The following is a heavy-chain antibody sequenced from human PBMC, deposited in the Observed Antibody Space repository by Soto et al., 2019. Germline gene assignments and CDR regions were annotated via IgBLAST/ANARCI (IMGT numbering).Heavy chain of an antibody. CDR1: GGSLSRYY. Sequence: SETLSLTCTVSGGSLSRYYWSWIRQPPWKGLEWIGYVYYSGSTTYNPSLNSRVAISVDTSNNQFSLKLSYVTAADTAVYYCARDARRDYSDRTSLVPYSYCYYMYVCGKGTTVTVSS. J-gene: IGHJ6*03. CDR3: ARDARRDYSDRTSLVPYSYCYYMYV. V-gene: IGHV4-59*01. D-gene: IGHD4-17*01. CDR2: VYYSGST.